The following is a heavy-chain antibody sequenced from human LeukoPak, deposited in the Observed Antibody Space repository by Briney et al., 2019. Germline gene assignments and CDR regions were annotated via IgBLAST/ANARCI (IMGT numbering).Heavy chain of an antibody. CDR3: TTDPGIGYCSGGSCYRLNIDY. V-gene: IGHV3-15*07. Sequence: GGSLRLSCAVSGFTLNEHAVNWVRQAPGKGLEWVGRIKSKTDGGTTDYAAPVKGRFTISRDDSKNTLYLQMNSLKTEDTAVYYCTTDPGIGYCSGGSCYRLNIDYWGQGTLVTVSS. CDR2: IKSKTDGGTT. CDR1: GFTLNEHA. J-gene: IGHJ4*02. D-gene: IGHD2-15*01.